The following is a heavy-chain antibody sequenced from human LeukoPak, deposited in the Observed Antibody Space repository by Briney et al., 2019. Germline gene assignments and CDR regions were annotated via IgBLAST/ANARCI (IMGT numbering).Heavy chain of an antibody. V-gene: IGHV3-74*01. J-gene: IGHJ4*02. CDR2: INPDGTTT. D-gene: IGHD4-17*01. CDR1: GFTFSSYW. Sequence: GGSLRLCCAASGFTFSSYWMHWVRQPIGKGLVWVSRINPDGTTTNYADSVKGRFTISRDNAKNTLYLQMNSLTVEDTALYYCVRIATVTTPDYWGQGTLVTVSS. CDR3: VRIATVTTPDY.